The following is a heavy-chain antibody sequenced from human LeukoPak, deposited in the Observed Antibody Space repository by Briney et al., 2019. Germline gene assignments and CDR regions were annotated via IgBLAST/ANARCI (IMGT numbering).Heavy chain of an antibody. CDR1: GGSISSYS. V-gene: IGHV4-59*01. CDR3: ARGIAAAGTGDFFDY. J-gene: IGHJ4*02. D-gene: IGHD6-13*01. CDR2: IYSSGSS. Sequence: SETLSLTCTVSGGSISSYSWSWIRQPPGKGLEWIGYIYSSGSSNYNPSLKSRVTISIDTSKNQLSLKLSSVTAADTAVYYCARGIAAAGTGDFFDYWGQGTLVTVSS.